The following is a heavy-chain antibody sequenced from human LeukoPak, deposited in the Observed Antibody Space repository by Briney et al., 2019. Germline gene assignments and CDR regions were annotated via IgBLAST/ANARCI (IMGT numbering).Heavy chain of an antibody. CDR1: GFSLSNYW. V-gene: IGHV3-74*01. CDR3: ATSGIGHYYFDF. J-gene: IGHJ4*02. Sequence: GVSLRLSCAASGFSLSNYWMHWFRQVPGKGLMWVSRVPNDGTSTGYADSVKGRFTISRDDATNTLFLQMNSLRVEDTAVYYCATSGIGHYYFDFWGQGALVTVSS. D-gene: IGHD3-3*01. CDR2: VPNDGTST.